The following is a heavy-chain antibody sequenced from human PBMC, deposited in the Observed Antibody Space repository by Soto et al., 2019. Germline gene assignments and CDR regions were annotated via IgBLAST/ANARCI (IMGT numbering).Heavy chain of an antibody. V-gene: IGHV3-21*06. J-gene: IGHJ4*02. CDR2: ISTGGAYM. Sequence: EVQLVESGGGLVKAGGSLRLFCTASGFTFRNYNMNWVRQAPGKGLEWVSSISTGGAYMFYADSVKGRFTISRDNPQNSLFLQIDSPRAEYTAVYYCARDIASPGGDYFDSCGQGTLVTVSS. CDR1: GFTFRNYN. D-gene: IGHD2-21*01. CDR3: ARDIASPGGDYFDS.